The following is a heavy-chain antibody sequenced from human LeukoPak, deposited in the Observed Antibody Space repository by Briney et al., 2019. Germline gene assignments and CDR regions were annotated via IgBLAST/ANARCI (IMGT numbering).Heavy chain of an antibody. CDR2: IYYSGST. J-gene: IGHJ3*02. CDR1: GGSISSYY. CDR3: AREHRRYYDSSGPDAFDI. V-gene: IGHV4-59*01. D-gene: IGHD3-22*01. Sequence: SETLSLTCTVSGGSISSYYWSWIRQPPGKGLEWIGYIYYSGSTNYNPSLKSRVTISVDTSKNQFSLKLSSVTAADTAVYYCAREHRRYYDSSGPDAFDIWGQGTMVTVSS.